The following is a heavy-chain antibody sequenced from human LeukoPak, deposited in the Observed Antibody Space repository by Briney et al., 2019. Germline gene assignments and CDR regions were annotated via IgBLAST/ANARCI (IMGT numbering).Heavy chain of an antibody. J-gene: IGHJ1*01. V-gene: IGHV3-23*01. CDR1: RFRFSSYA. CDR3: AKVLYSIICYQGSFHH. CDR2: ISDSGGST. Sequence: GGSLRLSCAASRFRFSSYAMSWVRQAQGKGLEWVSGISDSGGSTYYADSVKGRFTISRDNSKNMVYLQVNSLRAEDTAIYYCAKVLYSIICYQGSFHHWGQGTLVTVSS. D-gene: IGHD6-13*01.